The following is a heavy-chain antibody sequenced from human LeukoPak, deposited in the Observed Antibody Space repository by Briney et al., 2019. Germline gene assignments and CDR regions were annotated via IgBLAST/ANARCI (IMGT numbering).Heavy chain of an antibody. CDR1: GFTFSSYG. J-gene: IGHJ4*02. CDR2: IRYDGSNK. CDR3: AKDNYDYGDYDGGDY. D-gene: IGHD4-17*01. Sequence: GGSLRLSCAASGFTFSSYGMHWVRQAPGKGLEWVAFIRYDGSNKYYADSVKGRFTISRDNSKNTLYLQMNSLRAEDTAVYYCAKDNYDYGDYDGGDYWGQGTLVSVSS. V-gene: IGHV3-30*02.